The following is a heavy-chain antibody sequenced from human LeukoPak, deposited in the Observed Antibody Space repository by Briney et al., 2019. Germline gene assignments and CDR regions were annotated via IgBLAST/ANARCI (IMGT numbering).Heavy chain of an antibody. J-gene: IGHJ4*02. V-gene: IGHV1-2*02. Sequence: ASVKVSCKASGYTFTGYYMHWVRQAPGQGLEWMGWINPNTGGTNYAQKFQGRVTMTRDTSISTAHMELIRLRSEDTAIYYCARVRKSGEQWLVWGMDYWGQGTLVTVS. D-gene: IGHD6-19*01. CDR1: GYTFTGYY. CDR3: ARVRKSGEQWLVWGMDY. CDR2: INPNTGGT.